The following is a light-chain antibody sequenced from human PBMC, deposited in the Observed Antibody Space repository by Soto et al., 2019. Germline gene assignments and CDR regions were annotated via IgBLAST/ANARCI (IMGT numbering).Light chain of an antibody. CDR2: DVS. CDR1: SSDVGGYNY. V-gene: IGLV2-14*01. CDR3: SSYTSSSTPLVV. Sequence: QAASVSGSPGQSITISCTGTSSDVGGYNYVSWYQQHPGKAPKLMIYDVSNRPSGVSNRFSGSKSGNTASLTISGLQAEDEADYYCSSYTSSSTPLVVFGGGTKLTVL. J-gene: IGLJ2*01.